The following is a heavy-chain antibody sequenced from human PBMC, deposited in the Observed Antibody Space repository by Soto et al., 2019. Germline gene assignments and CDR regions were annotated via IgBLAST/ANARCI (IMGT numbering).Heavy chain of an antibody. J-gene: IGHJ4*02. CDR2: IYPGDSDT. CDR3: ARYYCSSTSCSSRALDY. V-gene: IGHV5-51*01. CDR1: GYSFTSYW. D-gene: IGHD2-2*01. Sequence: GESLKISCKGSGYSFTSYWIGWVRQMPGKGLEWMGIIYPGDSDTRYSPSFQGQVTISADKSISTAYLQWSSLKASDTAMYYCARYYCSSTSCSSRALDYWGQGTLVTVSS.